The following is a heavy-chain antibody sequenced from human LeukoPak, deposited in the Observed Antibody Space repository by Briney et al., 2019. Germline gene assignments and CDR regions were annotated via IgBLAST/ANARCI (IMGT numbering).Heavy chain of an antibody. CDR2: INHSGST. CDR1: GGSFSGYY. V-gene: IGHV4-34*01. J-gene: IGHJ4*02. Sequence: KTSETLSRTGAVYGGSFSGYYWSWIRQPPGKGLEWIGEINHSGSTNYNPSLKSRVTISVDTSKKQFSLKLSSVTAADTAVYYCVTYYFDSSGPKKNYWGQGTLVTVSS. CDR3: VTYYFDSSGPKKNY. D-gene: IGHD3-22*01.